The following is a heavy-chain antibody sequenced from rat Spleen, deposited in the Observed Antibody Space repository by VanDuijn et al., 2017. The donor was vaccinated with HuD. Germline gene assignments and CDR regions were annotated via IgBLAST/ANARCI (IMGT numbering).Heavy chain of an antibody. V-gene: IGHV5-31*01. CDR2: VTQTGGTT. J-gene: IGHJ3*01. D-gene: IGHD1-11*01. CDR3: ATRKANWFPY. CDR1: VFNFNDYW. Sequence: EVKLVESGGGLVQPGRSLKLSCAASVFNFNDYWMGWVRQAPGKGLEWVATVTQTGGTTYYPDSVKGRFTISRDNAKSTLYLQMDSLRSEDTATYYCATRKANWFPYWGQGTLVTVSS.